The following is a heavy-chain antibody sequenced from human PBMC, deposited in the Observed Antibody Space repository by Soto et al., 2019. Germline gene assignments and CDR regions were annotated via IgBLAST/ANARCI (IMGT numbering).Heavy chain of an antibody. J-gene: IGHJ6*01. CDR2: IIPIPGTA. CDR3: ARSQGSSTSLEIYYYYYYGMDV. V-gene: IGHV1-69*01. CDR1: GGTFGSYA. Sequence: QVQLVQSGADVKKPGSSVKVSCKASGGTFGSYAISWVRQAPGQGLEWMGGIIPIPGTANYAQKFQGRVTIAADESTSTAYMELSSLRSEDTAVYYCARSQGSSTSLEIYYYYYYGMDVWGQGTTVTVS. D-gene: IGHD2-2*01.